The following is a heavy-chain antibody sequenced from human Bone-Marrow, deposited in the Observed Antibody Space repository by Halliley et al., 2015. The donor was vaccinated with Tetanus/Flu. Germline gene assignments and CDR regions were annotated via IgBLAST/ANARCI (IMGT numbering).Heavy chain of an antibody. J-gene: IGHJ6*02. Sequence: LRLSCTVSGGSIGNYYWTWIRQPPGKGLEWIGYIYYSGGTNYNCSLKSRVTISVDKSKNQFSVNLRSVTAAGTAVYYCAREAYSYYGMDVWGQGTTVIVSS. CDR1: GGSIGNYY. CDR2: IYYSGGT. CDR3: AREAYSYYGMDV. V-gene: IGHV4-59*01.